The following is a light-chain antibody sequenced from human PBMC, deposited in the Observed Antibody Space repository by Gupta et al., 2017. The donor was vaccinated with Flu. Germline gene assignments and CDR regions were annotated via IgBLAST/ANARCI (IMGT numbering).Light chain of an antibody. CDR2: AAS. Sequence: DIQMTQSPSSLSASVGERVTITCRASQNISSYLNWYQQKPGKAPKLLIYAASSLQSGVPSGFSGSGYGTDFTLTISSRQPEDFASYYCQQTDSYPLVTFGDGTKVDIK. J-gene: IGKJ3*01. CDR3: QQTDSYPLVT. CDR1: QNISSY. V-gene: IGKV1-39*01.